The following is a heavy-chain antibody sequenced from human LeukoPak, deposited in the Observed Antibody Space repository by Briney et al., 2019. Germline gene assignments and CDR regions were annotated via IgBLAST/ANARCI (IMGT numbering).Heavy chain of an antibody. V-gene: IGHV1-2*02. Sequence: ASVKVSCKASGYLFTGYNMHWVRQTLGQGLEWMGWINPNSGGTNYAQKFQGRITMTRDTTISTAYMELSRLRSDDTAVYYCAKGIVVVRSYYYYYMDVWGKGTTVTISS. J-gene: IGHJ6*03. CDR1: GYLFTGYN. CDR3: AKGIVVVRSYYYYYMDV. D-gene: IGHD3-22*01. CDR2: INPNSGGT.